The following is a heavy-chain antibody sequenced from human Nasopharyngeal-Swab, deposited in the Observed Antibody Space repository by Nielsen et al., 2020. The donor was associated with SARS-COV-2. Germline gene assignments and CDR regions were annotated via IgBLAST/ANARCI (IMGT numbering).Heavy chain of an antibody. Sequence: VRQAPGKGLEWVSTISDSVGTTYYADSVKGRFTISRDNSKNTLYLQMNSLRAEDTAVYYCARIKYYYDSSGVFDYWGQGTLVTVSS. CDR2: ISDSVGTT. D-gene: IGHD3-22*01. J-gene: IGHJ4*02. V-gene: IGHV3-23*01. CDR3: ARIKYYYDSSGVFDY.